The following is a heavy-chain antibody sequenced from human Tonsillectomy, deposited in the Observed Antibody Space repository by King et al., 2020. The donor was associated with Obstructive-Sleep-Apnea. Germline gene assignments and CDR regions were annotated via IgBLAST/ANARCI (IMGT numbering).Heavy chain of an antibody. V-gene: IGHV3-7*03. CDR1: GFSFSSYW. J-gene: IGHJ4*02. CDR3: ARVFPSLPR. D-gene: IGHD1-14*01. CDR2: IKQDGREI. Sequence: VQLVESGGGLVQPGGSLRLSCAASGFSFSSYWLSWVRQAPGKGLEWVANIKQDGREIDYVDSVKGRFTISRDDAKDSLYLQMNSLRSEDTAVYYCARVFPSLPRWGQGTLVTVSS.